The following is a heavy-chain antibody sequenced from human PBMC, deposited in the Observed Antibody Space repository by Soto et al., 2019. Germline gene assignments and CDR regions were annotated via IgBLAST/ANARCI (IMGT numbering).Heavy chain of an antibody. J-gene: IGHJ4*02. CDR1: GGTITSDDYH. V-gene: IGHV4-30-4*01. Sequence: PSETLSLTCTVSGGTITSDDYHWTWIRQPPGKGLEWIGFIYYSGTYYNPPLRGRVTISVDTSKNEFSLKLSSVTAADTAVYYCARDLAYCASGSCYAKWGSWGQGTLVTVS. D-gene: IGHD2-15*01. CDR3: ARDLAYCASGSCYAKWGS. CDR2: IYYSGT.